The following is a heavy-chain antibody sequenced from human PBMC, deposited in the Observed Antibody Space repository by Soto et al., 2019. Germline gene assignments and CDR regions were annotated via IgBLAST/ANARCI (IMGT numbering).Heavy chain of an antibody. Sequence: VSVKVSCKASGYTFSSYDINWVRQATGQGLEWMGWMNPNSGNTGYAQKFQGRVTMTRNTSISTAYMELSSLRSEDTAVYYCARGGPIPKDIVVVPAAIGYYYYYMDVWGKGTTVTVSS. D-gene: IGHD2-2*02. CDR1: GYTFSSYD. J-gene: IGHJ6*03. CDR2: MNPNSGNT. CDR3: ARGGPIPKDIVVVPAAIGYYYYYMDV. V-gene: IGHV1-8*01.